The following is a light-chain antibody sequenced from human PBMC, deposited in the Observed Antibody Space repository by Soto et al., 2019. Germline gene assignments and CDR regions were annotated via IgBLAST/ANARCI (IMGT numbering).Light chain of an antibody. Sequence: IVMTQSPGTLSVSPGERATLSCRASQNIGNKVGWYQQKPGQAPRLLIYGASTRATSIPVRFSGSGSGTEFTLTTTSLQSEDSAVYYCQEYNYWHPITFGGGTKVEIK. J-gene: IGKJ4*01. CDR1: QNIGNK. V-gene: IGKV3-15*01. CDR3: QEYNYWHPIT. CDR2: GAS.